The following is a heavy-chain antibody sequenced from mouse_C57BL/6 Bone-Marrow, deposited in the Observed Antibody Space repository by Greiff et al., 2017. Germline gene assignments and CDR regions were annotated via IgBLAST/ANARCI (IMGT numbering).Heavy chain of an antibody. CDR2: IYPRSGNT. V-gene: IGHV1-81*01. CDR1: GYTFTSYG. J-gene: IGHJ2*01. Sequence: QVQLKQSGAELARPGASVKLSCKASGYTFTSYGISWVKQRTGQGLEWIGEIYPRSGNTYYNEKFKGKATLTADKSSSTAYMELRSLTSEDSAVYFCARRRAVVATNDYWGQGTTLTVSS. D-gene: IGHD1-1*01. CDR3: ARRRAVVATNDY.